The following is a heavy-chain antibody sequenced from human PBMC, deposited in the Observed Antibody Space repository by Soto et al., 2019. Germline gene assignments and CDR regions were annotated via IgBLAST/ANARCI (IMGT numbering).Heavy chain of an antibody. CDR1: GDSLTNYY. CDR3: ARLGFGPLHGLVDV. Sequence: QVQLQESGPGLVKPSETLSLTCTVSGDSLTNYYCSWFRQPPGKGLEWIGYIMYSGYSAYNLSLKTLVTMSMATSKTQFSLVLESVTATDTAVYYCARLGFGPLHGLVDVWGQGTTVIVSS. D-gene: IGHD3-10*01. V-gene: IGHV4-59*08. J-gene: IGHJ6*02. CDR2: IMYSGYS.